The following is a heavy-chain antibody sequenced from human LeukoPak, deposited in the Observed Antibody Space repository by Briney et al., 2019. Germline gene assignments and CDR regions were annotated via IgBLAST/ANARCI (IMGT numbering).Heavy chain of an antibody. V-gene: IGHV1-18*01. J-gene: IGHJ5*02. CDR2: ISAYNGNT. D-gene: IGHD3-10*01. Sequence: ASVKVSCKSSGYTFTSNGISWVRQAPGQGLARMGWISAYNGNTNYAQSLQGRVSMTTDTSTSTAYMELRSLRSDDTAVYYCARDPYYYGSGSYYSDNWFDPWGQGTLVTVSS. CDR3: ARDPYYYGSGSYYSDNWFDP. CDR1: GYTFTSNG.